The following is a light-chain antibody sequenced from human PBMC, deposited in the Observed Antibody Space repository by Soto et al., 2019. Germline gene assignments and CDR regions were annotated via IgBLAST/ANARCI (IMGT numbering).Light chain of an antibody. J-gene: IGKJ1*01. CDR2: GAS. CDR1: QSISNT. Sequence: EIVMTQSPATLSLSPGERATLSCRASQSISNTLAWYQQKPGQAPRLLIYGASTRATGIPTRFRGSGSGTEFTLTISSLQSEDFAVYFCQPSHNWPWTVGPGTQVEIK. CDR3: QPSHNWPWT. V-gene: IGKV3-15*01.